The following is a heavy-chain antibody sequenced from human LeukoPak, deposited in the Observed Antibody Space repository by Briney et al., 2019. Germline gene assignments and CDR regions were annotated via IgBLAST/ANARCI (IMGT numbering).Heavy chain of an antibody. V-gene: IGHV1-69*13. J-gene: IGHJ4*02. CDR2: IIPIFGTA. CDR1: GGTFSSYA. D-gene: IGHD4-17*01. Sequence: SVKVSCKASGGTFSSYAISWVRQAPGQGLEWMGGIIPIFGTANYAQKFQGRVTITADESTSTAYMELSSLRSEDRAVYYCARGGPEMTTVTTIDYWGQGTLVTVSS. CDR3: ARGGPEMTTVTTIDY.